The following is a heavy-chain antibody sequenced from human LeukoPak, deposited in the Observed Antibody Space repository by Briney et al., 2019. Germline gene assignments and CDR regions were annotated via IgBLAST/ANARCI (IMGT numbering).Heavy chain of an antibody. CDR2: INPNSGGT. V-gene: IGHV1-2*02. J-gene: IGHJ4*02. CDR3: ARGIAAAGVSFDY. D-gene: IGHD6-13*01. CDR1: GYTYTGYY. Sequence: VASVKVSCKASGYTYTGYYMHWVRQAPGQGLEWMGWINPNSGGTNYAQKFQGRVTMTRDTSISTAYMELSRLRSDDTAVYYCARGIAAAGVSFDYWGQGTLVTVSS.